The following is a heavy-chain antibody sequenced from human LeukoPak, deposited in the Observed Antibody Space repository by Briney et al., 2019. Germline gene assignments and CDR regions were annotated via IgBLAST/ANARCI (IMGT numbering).Heavy chain of an antibody. V-gene: IGHV4-38-2*02. CDR3: ARVYDYVWGSYRYISPFDY. CDR2: IYYSGNT. D-gene: IGHD3-16*02. CDR1: GYSISSGYY. J-gene: IGHJ4*02. Sequence: KTSETLSLTCTVSGYSISSGYYWGWIRQPPGKGLEWIGSIYYSGNTYYNASLKSQVSISIDTSKNQFSLRLTSVTAADTAVYYCARVYDYVWGSYRYISPFDYWGQGTLVTVSS.